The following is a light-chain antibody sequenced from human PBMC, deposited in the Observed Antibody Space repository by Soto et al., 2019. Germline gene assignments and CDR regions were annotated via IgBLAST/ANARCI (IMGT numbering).Light chain of an antibody. CDR2: GAS. V-gene: IGKV3D-11*03. J-gene: IGKJ5*01. Sequence: IVLTQSPGTLSLSAGERATLSCRASQSVSSMLAWYQQKHGQAPMLLIYGASSRATGIPDRFSGSASGTDVTITISSLETEDAAVYDCQQRHMWPITFGQGTRLEIK. CDR3: QQRHMWPIT. CDR1: QSVSSM.